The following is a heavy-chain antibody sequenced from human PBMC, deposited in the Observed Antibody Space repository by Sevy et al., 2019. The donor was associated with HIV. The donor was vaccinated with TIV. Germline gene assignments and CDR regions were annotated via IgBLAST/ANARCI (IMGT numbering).Heavy chain of an antibody. CDR2: IYSGGST. V-gene: IGHV3-53*01. CDR3: ARDSGPYYDFWSGYFDSRYYGMDV. J-gene: IGHJ6*02. Sequence: GESLKISCAASGFTVSSNYMSWVRQAPGKGLEWVSVIYSGGSTYYADSVKGRFTISRDNSKNTLYLQMNSLRAEDTAVYYCARDSGPYYDFWSGYFDSRYYGMDVWGQGTTVTVSS. D-gene: IGHD3-3*01. CDR1: GFTVSSNY.